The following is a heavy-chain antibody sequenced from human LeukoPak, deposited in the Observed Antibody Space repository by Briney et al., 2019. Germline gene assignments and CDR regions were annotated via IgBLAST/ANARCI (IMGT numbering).Heavy chain of an antibody. CDR2: IKQDGSEK. CDR1: GFTFSNYW. J-gene: IGHJ4*02. Sequence: GGSLRLSCAASGFTFSNYWMIWVRQAPGKGLEWVAGIKQDGSEKQYVGSVRGRFTISRDNAKNVLDLQMNSLTDEDTAVYYCAKDIHCFQSDYWGQGALVTVSS. CDR3: AKDIHCFQSDY. V-gene: IGHV3-7*01. D-gene: IGHD2-15*01.